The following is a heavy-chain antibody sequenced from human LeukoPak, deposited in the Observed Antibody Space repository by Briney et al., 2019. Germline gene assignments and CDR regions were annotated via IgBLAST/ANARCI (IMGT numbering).Heavy chain of an antibody. V-gene: IGHV4-34*01. CDR3: VRHLVNGGFLVS. CDR1: GGSFSDYY. Sequence: PSETLSLTCGVYGGSFSDYYWSWIRQPPGKGLEWIGEINHSGSTNYNPSLKSRVTISVDTSKNQFSLKVNSVTAADTAVYYCVRHLVNGGFLVSWGQGTLVTVSS. J-gene: IGHJ5*02. D-gene: IGHD4-23*01. CDR2: INHSGST.